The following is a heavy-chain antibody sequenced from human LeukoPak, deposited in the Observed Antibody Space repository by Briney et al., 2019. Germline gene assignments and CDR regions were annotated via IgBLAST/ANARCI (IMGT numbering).Heavy chain of an antibody. CDR2: IKQDGSEK. CDR1: GFTFSNYW. J-gene: IGHJ4*02. Sequence: GGSLRLSCAASGFTFSNYWMGWVRQAPGKGLEWVANIKQDGSEKDFVDSVKGRFTISRDNAKNSLDLQMDSLRDEDTAVYYCAKDWGYDRSGSLDYWGQGTLVTVSS. V-gene: IGHV3-7*01. CDR3: AKDWGYDRSGSLDY. D-gene: IGHD3-22*01.